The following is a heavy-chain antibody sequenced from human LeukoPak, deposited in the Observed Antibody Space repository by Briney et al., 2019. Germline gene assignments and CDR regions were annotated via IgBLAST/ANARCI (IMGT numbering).Heavy chain of an antibody. CDR2: IYPGDSDI. CDR1: GYTFTNYW. V-gene: IGHV5-51*01. J-gene: IGHJ4*02. CDR3: ARHIAPGYNSGWYFDY. Sequence: GASLQISCKGSGYTFTNYWIGWVRQLPGKGLEWTGTIYPGDSDIRYSPSFQGQVTISADKSISTAYLQWSSLKASDTAMYYCARHIAPGYNSGWYFDYWGQGTLVTVSS. D-gene: IGHD5-12*01.